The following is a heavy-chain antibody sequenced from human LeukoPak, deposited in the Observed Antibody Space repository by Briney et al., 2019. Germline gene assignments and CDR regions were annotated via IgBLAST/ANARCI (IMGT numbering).Heavy chain of an antibody. V-gene: IGHV3-30*18. CDR2: MSYDGSNE. CDR1: GFTFTSYG. CDR3: AKGRTRLTTTPFDY. Sequence: GRSLRLSCAVSGFTFTSYGMHWVSQAPGKGLEWVAFMSYDGSNEYYADSVDGRFTMSRDNSENTLHLQMNSLRVEDTAVYYCAKGRTRLTTTPFDYWGQGTLVTVSS. D-gene: IGHD4-17*01. J-gene: IGHJ4*02.